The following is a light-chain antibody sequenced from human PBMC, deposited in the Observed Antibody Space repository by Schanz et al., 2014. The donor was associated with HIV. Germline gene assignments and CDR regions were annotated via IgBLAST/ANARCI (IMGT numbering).Light chain of an antibody. CDR3: AAWDDSLNGRV. Sequence: QSALTQPPSASGSPGQSVTISCTGTSSDVGGYNHVSWYQQHPGKAPKLMIYEVIKRPSGVPDRFSGSKSGTSASLAISGLQSEDEADYYCAAWDDSLNGRVFGGGTKLTVL. V-gene: IGLV2-8*01. J-gene: IGLJ2*01. CDR2: EVI. CDR1: SSDVGGYNH.